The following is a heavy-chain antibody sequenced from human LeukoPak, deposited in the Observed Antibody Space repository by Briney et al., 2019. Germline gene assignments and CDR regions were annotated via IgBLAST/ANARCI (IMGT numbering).Heavy chain of an antibody. D-gene: IGHD6-6*01. CDR3: ARRESLGARAFDY. CDR1: GGSISSSSYY. CDR2: IYYSGST. J-gene: IGHJ4*02. Sequence: SETLSLTCTVSGGSISSSSYYWGWIRQPPGKGLEWIGSIYYSGSTYYNPSLKSRVTISVDTSKNQFSLKLSSVTAADTAVYYCARRESLGARAFDYWGQGTLVTVSS. V-gene: IGHV4-39*01.